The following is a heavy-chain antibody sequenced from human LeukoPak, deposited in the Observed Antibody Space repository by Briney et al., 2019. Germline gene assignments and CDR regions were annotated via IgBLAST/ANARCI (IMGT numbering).Heavy chain of an antibody. J-gene: IGHJ4*02. V-gene: IGHV4-38-2*02. D-gene: IGHD3-10*01. CDR3: ARDQDYYGSGSYGPDH. CDR1: GYSITTGYY. CDR2: IYHSGST. Sequence: PSETLSLTCTVFGYSITTGYYWGWIRQPPGKGLEWMGSIYHSGSTFYNPSLKSRVTISVDTSKNQFSLKLSSVTAADTAIYYCARDQDYYGSGSYGPDHWGQGTQVTVSS.